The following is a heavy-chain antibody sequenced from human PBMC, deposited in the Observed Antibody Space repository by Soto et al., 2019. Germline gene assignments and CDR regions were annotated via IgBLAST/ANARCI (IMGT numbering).Heavy chain of an antibody. V-gene: IGHV1-8*01. CDR1: GYTFTSYD. Sequence: QVQLVQSGAEVKKPGASVKVSCKASGYTFTSYDINWVRQATGQGIEWMGWMNHNSGNTGYAQKFKGRGTMTRNTSISTAYMELSSLRSEDTAVYYCAREKTSYGMDVWGQGTTVTVSS. CDR2: MNHNSGNT. J-gene: IGHJ6*02. CDR3: AREKTSYGMDV.